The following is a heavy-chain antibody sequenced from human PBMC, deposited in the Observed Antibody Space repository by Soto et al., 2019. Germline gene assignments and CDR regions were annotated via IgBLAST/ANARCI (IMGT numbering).Heavy chain of an antibody. J-gene: IGHJ5*02. CDR2: INHSGST. CDR1: GGSFSGYY. D-gene: IGHD3-3*01. CDR3: ARRFDFWSGLGHPSRTGNWFDP. Sequence: PSETLSLTCAVYGGSFSGYYWSWIREPPGKGLEWIGEINHSGSTNYNPSLKSRVTISVDTSKNQFSLELSSLRSEDTAVYYCARRFDFWSGLGHPSRTGNWFDPWGQGTLVTVSS. V-gene: IGHV4-34*01.